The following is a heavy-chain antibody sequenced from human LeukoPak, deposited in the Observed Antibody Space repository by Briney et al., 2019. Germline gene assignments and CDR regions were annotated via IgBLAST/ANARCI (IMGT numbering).Heavy chain of an antibody. V-gene: IGHV4-34*01. CDR3: ARGPYSSGWTYYYYYYGMDV. D-gene: IGHD6-19*01. J-gene: IGHJ6*02. Sequence: SETLSLTCTVSGGSLSSYYWSWIRHPPGKGLEWIGEINHSGSTNYNPSLKSRVTISVDTSKNQFSLKLSSVTAADTAVYYCARGPYSSGWTYYYYYYGMDVWGQGTTVTVSS. CDR2: INHSGST. CDR1: GGSLSSYY.